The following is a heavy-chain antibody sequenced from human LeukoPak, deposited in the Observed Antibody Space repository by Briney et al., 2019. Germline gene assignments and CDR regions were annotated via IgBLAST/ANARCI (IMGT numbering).Heavy chain of an antibody. CDR1: GGTFSSYA. J-gene: IGHJ6*03. CDR3: ARDRNYYDSSGYKHYGPYYYYYYMDV. D-gene: IGHD3-22*01. Sequence: SVKVSCKASGGTFSSYAISWVRQAPGQGLEWMGRIIPIFGTANYAQKFQGGVTITTDESMSTAYMELSSLRSEDTAVYYCARDRNYYDSSGYKHYGPYYYYYYMDVWGKGTTVTVSS. V-gene: IGHV1-69*05. CDR2: IIPIFGTA.